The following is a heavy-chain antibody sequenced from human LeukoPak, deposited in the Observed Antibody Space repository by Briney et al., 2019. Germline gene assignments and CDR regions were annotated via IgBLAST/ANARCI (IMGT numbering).Heavy chain of an antibody. CDR1: GFTFSNYA. Sequence: PGGSLRLSCAGTGTGFTFSNYAMSWVRQAPGKGLEWVSSIYQTGESTYYADSVKGRFTISRDNSKNMLYLQMNSLRAEETAIYYRVKQIRVTSVQHLSWGQGTLVTVSS. J-gene: IGHJ5*02. D-gene: IGHD4-17*01. CDR2: IYQTGEST. CDR3: VKQIRVTSVQHLS. V-gene: IGHV3-23*01.